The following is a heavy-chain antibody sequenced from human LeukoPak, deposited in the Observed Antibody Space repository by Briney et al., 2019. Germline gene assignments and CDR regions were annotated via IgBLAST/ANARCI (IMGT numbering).Heavy chain of an antibody. J-gene: IGHJ4*02. CDR2: ISGSGGST. V-gene: IGHV3-23*01. Sequence: GSLRLSCAASGFTFSSYAMSWVRQAPGKGLEWVSAISGSGGSTYYADSVKGRFTISRDNSKNTLYLQMNSLRAEDTAVYYCAKSGSGSYYDEGLRFDYWGQGTLVTVSS. CDR1: GFTFSSYA. CDR3: AKSGSGSYYDEGLRFDY. D-gene: IGHD1-26*01.